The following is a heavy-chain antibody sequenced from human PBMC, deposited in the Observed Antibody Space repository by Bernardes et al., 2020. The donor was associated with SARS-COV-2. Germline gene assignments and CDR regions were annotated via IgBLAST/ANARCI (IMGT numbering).Heavy chain of an antibody. CDR2: INPNSGDT. CDR1: GFPFIGNY. CDR3: ARVSIRYWQDIEY. Sequence: ASVKVSCKGSGFPFIGNYIHWLRQAPGQGLECMGWINPNSGDTYFPQKFRGRVTMTRDTSTSTAYMELSGLTSDDTAVYYCARVSIRYWQDIEYWGQGTLVTVSS. V-gene: IGHV1-2*02. D-gene: IGHD3-3*02. J-gene: IGHJ4*02.